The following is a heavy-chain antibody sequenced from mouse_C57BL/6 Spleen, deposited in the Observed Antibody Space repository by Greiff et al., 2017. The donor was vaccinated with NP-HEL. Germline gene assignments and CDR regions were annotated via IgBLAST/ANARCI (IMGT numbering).Heavy chain of an antibody. CDR3: ARQRVYYGNYVYYAMDY. CDR2: ISNGGGST. D-gene: IGHD2-1*01. CDR1: GFTFSDYY. Sequence: EVQLQQSGGGLVQPGGSLKLSCAASGFTFSDYYMYWVRQTPEKRLEWVAYISNGGGSTYYPDTVKGRFTISRDNAKNTLYLQMSRLKSEDTAMYYCARQRVYYGNYVYYAMDYWGQGTSVTVSS. V-gene: IGHV5-12*01. J-gene: IGHJ4*01.